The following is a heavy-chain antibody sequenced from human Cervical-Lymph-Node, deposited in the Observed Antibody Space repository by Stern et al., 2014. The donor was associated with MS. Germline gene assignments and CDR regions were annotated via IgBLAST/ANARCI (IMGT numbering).Heavy chain of an antibody. CDR1: GGTFSSYA. V-gene: IGHV1-69*01. Sequence: VHLVESGAEVKKPGSSVKVSCKASGGTFSSYAISWVRQAPGQGLEWMGGIIPIFGTANYAQQVQGRVTITAAQSNSTAYMELSSLRSEDTAVYYCAREYSGYDLGRYYFDYGGQGTLVTVSS. D-gene: IGHD5-12*01. CDR2: IIPIFGTA. J-gene: IGHJ4*02. CDR3: AREYSGYDLGRYYFDY.